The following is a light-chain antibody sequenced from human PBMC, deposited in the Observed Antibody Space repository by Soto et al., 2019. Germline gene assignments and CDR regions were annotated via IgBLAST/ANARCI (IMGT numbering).Light chain of an antibody. CDR2: KAS. J-gene: IGKJ5*01. V-gene: IGKV1-17*01. Sequence: IQVTQSPSSLSASVGDRVTITCRASQGIRNDLGWYQQKPGKAPKLLIYKASSLESGVPSRFSGSGSGTEFTLTINSLQADDFATYYCQQHNSFSITFGQGTRLEI. CDR1: QGIRND. CDR3: QQHNSFSIT.